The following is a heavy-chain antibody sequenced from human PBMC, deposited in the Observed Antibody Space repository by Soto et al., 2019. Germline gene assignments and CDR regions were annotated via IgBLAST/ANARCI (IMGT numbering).Heavy chain of an antibody. CDR3: ARAYDYGAGGGRSMDV. J-gene: IGHJ6*02. V-gene: IGHV4-61*01. Sequence: QVQLQESGPGLVKPSETLSLTCTVSGDSVSSGSYYWSWIRQPPGKGLEWIGYIYDSGSTNYNPSLQGRVTISVDTSKNQFSRKLSSVTAADTAVSYCARAYDYGAGGGRSMDVWGQGATVTVSS. D-gene: IGHD3-10*01. CDR2: IYDSGST. CDR1: GDSVSSGSYY.